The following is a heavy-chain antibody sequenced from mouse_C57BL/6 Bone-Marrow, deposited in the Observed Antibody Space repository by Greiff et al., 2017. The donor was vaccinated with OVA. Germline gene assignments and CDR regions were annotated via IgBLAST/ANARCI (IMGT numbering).Heavy chain of an antibody. CDR3: ARGIYYGWLCFDY. V-gene: IGHV1-52*01. D-gene: IGHD2-2*01. CDR2: IDPSDSET. Sequence: QVQLQQSGAELVRPGSSVKLSCKASGYTFTSYWMHWVKQRPIQGLEWIGNIDPSDSETHYNQKFKDKATLTVDKSSSTAYMQLSSLTSEDSAVYYCARGIYYGWLCFDYWGQGTTLTVSS. CDR1: GYTFTSYW. J-gene: IGHJ2*01.